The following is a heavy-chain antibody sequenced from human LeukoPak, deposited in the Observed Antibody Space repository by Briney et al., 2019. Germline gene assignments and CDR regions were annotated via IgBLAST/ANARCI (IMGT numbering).Heavy chain of an antibody. CDR1: GGSFSGYY. CDR2: INHSGST. CDR3: ARAAGPCSGGSCYGDWFDP. V-gene: IGHV4-34*01. J-gene: IGHJ5*02. Sequence: SETLSLTCAVYGGSFSGYYWSWIRQPPGKGLEWIGEINHSGSTNYNPSLKSRVTISVDTSKNQFSLKLSSVTAADTAVYYCARAAGPCSGGSCYGDWFDPWGQGTLVTVSS. D-gene: IGHD2-15*01.